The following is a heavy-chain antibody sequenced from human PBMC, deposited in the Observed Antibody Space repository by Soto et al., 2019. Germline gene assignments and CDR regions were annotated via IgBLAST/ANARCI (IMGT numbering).Heavy chain of an antibody. CDR1: GFTFSSYA. CDR2: ISGSGGST. D-gene: IGHD5-12*01. J-gene: IGHJ4*02. V-gene: IGHV3-23*01. Sequence: GGSLRLSCAASGFTFSSYAMSWVRQAPGKGLEWVSAISGSGGSTYYADSVKGRFTISRDNSKNTLYLQMNSLRAEDTAVYYCAKGGSGYSGYEDFDYWGQGTLVTVSS. CDR3: AKGGSGYSGYEDFDY.